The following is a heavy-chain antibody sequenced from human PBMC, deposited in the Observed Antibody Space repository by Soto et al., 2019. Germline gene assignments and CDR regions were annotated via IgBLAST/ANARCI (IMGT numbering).Heavy chain of an antibody. Sequence: EVQLLESGGGLVQPGGSLRLSCTASGFTFSDHAMTWVRQAPGKGLEWLSGISGGGSGAYYADSVKGRFTVSRANSNNTLFLQMDSLRVEDTAVYYCAIDLWWYTHWGRGTLVTASS. CDR3: AIDLWWYTH. J-gene: IGHJ4*02. D-gene: IGHD2-15*01. CDR2: ISGGGSGA. V-gene: IGHV3-23*01. CDR1: GFTFSDHA.